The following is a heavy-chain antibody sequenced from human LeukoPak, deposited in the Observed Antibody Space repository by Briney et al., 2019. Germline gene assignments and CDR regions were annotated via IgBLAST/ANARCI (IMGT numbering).Heavy chain of an antibody. Sequence: SETLSLTCVVYGGSFSDYYWSWIRQPPGKGLEWIGEINHRGITNYNPSLTSRVTISVDKYKIPFSLNQTSLTAADTAVYYCARRSTSRLDYWGQGTLVTVSS. J-gene: IGHJ4*02. V-gene: IGHV4-34*01. CDR3: ARRSTSRLDY. CDR2: INHRGIT. CDR1: GGSFSDYY. D-gene: IGHD2-2*01.